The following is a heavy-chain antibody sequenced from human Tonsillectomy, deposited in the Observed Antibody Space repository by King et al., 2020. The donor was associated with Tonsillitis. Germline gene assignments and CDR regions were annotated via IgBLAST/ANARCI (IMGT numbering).Heavy chain of an antibody. CDR3: AKGSASCYTCWFDP. Sequence: VQLVESGGGVVQPGRSLRLSCAASVITFSTYAMHWVRQAPGKGLEWVSATSSDGTNKYYGDSVKGRFTISRDNSKNTLYLQMNSMRVDDTAVYYCAKGSASCYTCWFDPWGQGTLVTVSS. D-gene: IGHD2-2*02. CDR2: TSSDGTNK. J-gene: IGHJ5*02. V-gene: IGHV3-30*18. CDR1: VITFSTYA.